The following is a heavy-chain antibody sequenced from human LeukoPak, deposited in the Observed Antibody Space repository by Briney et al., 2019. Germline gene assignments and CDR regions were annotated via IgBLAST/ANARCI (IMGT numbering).Heavy chain of an antibody. J-gene: IGHJ4*02. CDR2: IIPILGIA. CDR3: ARDIAVVPAAPLDY. D-gene: IGHD2-2*01. Sequence: ASVKVSCKASGGTFSSYAISWVRQAPGRGLEWMGRIIPILGIANYAQKFQGRVTITADKSTSTAYMELSSLRSEDTAVYYCARDIAVVPAAPLDYWGQGTLVTVSS. CDR1: GGTFSSYA. V-gene: IGHV1-69*04.